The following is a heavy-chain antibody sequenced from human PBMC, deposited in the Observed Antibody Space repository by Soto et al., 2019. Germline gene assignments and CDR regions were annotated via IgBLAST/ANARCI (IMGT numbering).Heavy chain of an antibody. Sequence: GGSLRLSCSASGFTFSSYAMHWVRQAPGKGLEYVSAISSNGGSTYYADSVKGRFTISRDNSKNTLYLQMSSLRAEDTAVYYCVKAAITIFGVVIPNWFDPWGQGTLVTVSA. CDR2: ISSNGGST. CDR1: GFTFSSYA. D-gene: IGHD3-3*01. J-gene: IGHJ5*02. V-gene: IGHV3-64D*08. CDR3: VKAAITIFGVVIPNWFDP.